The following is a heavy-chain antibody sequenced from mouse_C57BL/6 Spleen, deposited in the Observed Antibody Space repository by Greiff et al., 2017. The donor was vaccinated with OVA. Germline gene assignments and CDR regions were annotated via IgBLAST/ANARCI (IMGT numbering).Heavy chain of an antibody. Sequence: VNLVESGAELVKPGASVKISCKASGYAFSSYWMNWVKQRPGKGLEWIGQIYPGDGDTNYNGKFKGKATLTADKSSSTAYMQLSSLTSEDSAVYFCASFYYYAMDYWGQGTSVTVSS. CDR1: GYAFSSYW. CDR2: IYPGDGDT. V-gene: IGHV1-80*01. J-gene: IGHJ4*01. CDR3: ASFYYYAMDY.